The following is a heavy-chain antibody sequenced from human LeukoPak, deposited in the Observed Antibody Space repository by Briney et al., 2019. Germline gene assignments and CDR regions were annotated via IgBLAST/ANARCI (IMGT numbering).Heavy chain of an antibody. CDR2: ISFTGADT. V-gene: IGHV3-23*01. CDR1: GFTFSNYA. CDR3: AKGHIYGDWTFDY. J-gene: IGHJ4*02. D-gene: IGHD4-17*01. Sequence: GGSLRLSCAASGFTFSNYAMSWVRQAPGTGLEWVSSISFTGADTYYAGSVKGRFSISRDDSKNTLYLQMNSLRGADTAVYYCAKGHIYGDWTFDYWGQGTPVTVSS.